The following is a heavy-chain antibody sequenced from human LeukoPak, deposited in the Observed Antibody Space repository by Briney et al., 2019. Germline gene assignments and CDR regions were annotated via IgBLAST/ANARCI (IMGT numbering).Heavy chain of an antibody. CDR1: GFTFSSYA. J-gene: IGHJ3*02. V-gene: IGHV3-30-3*01. Sequence: GGSLRLSCAASGFTFSSYAMHWVRQAPGKGLEWVAVISYDGSNKYYADSVKGRFTISRDNSKNTLYLQMNSLRAEGTAVYYCARVGYYYDSSGTPLDAFDIWGQGTMVTVSS. CDR3: ARVGYYYDSSGTPLDAFDI. D-gene: IGHD3-22*01. CDR2: ISYDGSNK.